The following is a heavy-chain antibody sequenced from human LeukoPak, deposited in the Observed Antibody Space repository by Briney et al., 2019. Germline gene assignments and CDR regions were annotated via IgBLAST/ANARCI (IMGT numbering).Heavy chain of an antibody. V-gene: IGHV4-39*01. CDR2: IYYSGST. CDR1: AGSISSSSYY. CDR3: ARRGAAAGSYYFDY. D-gene: IGHD6-13*01. Sequence: SETLSLTCTVSAGSISSSSYYWGWIRQPPGKGLEWIGSIYYSGSTYYNPSLKSRVTISVDTSKNQFSLKLSSVTAADTAVYYCARRGAAAGSYYFDYWGQGTLVTVSS. J-gene: IGHJ4*02.